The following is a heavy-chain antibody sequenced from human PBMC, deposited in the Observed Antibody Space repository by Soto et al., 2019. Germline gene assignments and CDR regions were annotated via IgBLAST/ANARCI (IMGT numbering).Heavy chain of an antibody. V-gene: IGHV5-51*01. CDR3: SRSFTAGTAGDF. CDR1: GYSFSTYW. J-gene: IGHJ4*02. Sequence: EVQLVQSGAEVKKSGESLQISCRGSGYSFSTYWIGWVRQMPGKGLEWMGIINPDDFDTRYSPSFQGHVTISADKSISTAYLQWSSLKPSDTAMYYCSRSFTAGTAGDFWGQGTLVTVSS. CDR2: INPDDFDT. D-gene: IGHD6-19*01.